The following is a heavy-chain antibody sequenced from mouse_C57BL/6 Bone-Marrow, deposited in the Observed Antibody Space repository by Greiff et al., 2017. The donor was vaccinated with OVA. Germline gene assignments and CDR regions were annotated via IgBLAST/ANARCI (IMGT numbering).Heavy chain of an antibody. D-gene: IGHD1-1*01. CDR2: INYDGSST. CDR1: GFTFSDYY. CDR3: ARERSYYGSRGGDFDY. Sequence: EVKLVESEGGLVQPGSSMKLSCTASGFTFSDYYMAWVRQVPEKGLEWVANINYDGSSTYYLDSLKSRFIISRDNAKNILYLQMSSLKSEDTATYYCARERSYYGSRGGDFDYWGQGTTLTVSS. V-gene: IGHV5-16*01. J-gene: IGHJ2*01.